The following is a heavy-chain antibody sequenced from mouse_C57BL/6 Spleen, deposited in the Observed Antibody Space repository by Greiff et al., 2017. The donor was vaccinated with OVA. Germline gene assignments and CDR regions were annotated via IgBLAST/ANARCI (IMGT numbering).Heavy chain of an antibody. CDR1: GFTFSSYA. CDR2: ISDGGSYT. CDR3: ASVDYYGSSYGYFDV. D-gene: IGHD1-1*01. V-gene: IGHV5-4*03. J-gene: IGHJ1*03. Sequence: EVKLVESGGGLVKPGGSLKLSCAASGFTFSSYAMSWVRQTPEKRLEWVATISDGGSYTYYPDNVKGRFTISRDNAKNNLYLQMSHLKSEDTAMYYCASVDYYGSSYGYFDVWGTGTTVTVSS.